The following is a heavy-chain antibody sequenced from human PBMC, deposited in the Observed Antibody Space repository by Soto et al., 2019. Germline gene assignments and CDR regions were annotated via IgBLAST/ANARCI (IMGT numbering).Heavy chain of an antibody. CDR3: AKGYEGINHDYIWGSYRRGYYFDY. Sequence: GGSLRLSCAASGFTFSSYAMSWVRQAPGKGLERVSAISGSGGSTYYADSVKGRFTISRDNSKNTLYLQMNSLRAEDTAVYYCAKGYEGINHDYIWGSYRRGYYFDYWGQGTLVTVSS. J-gene: IGHJ4*02. CDR2: ISGSGGST. CDR1: GFTFSSYA. D-gene: IGHD3-16*02. V-gene: IGHV3-23*01.